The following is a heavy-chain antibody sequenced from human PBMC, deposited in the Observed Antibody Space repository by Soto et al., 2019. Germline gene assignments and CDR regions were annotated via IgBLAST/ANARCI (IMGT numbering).Heavy chain of an antibody. D-gene: IGHD3-10*01. Sequence: QVQLVQSGAEAKKPGASVKVSCKASGCTFTSYGISWVRQAPGQGLEWMGWISAYNGNTNYAQKLQGRVTMTTDTSTSTAYMELRSLRSDDTAVYYCARDRKRTYGSGDYGMDVWGQGTTVTVSS. CDR1: GCTFTSYG. J-gene: IGHJ6*02. CDR2: ISAYNGNT. CDR3: ARDRKRTYGSGDYGMDV. V-gene: IGHV1-18*01.